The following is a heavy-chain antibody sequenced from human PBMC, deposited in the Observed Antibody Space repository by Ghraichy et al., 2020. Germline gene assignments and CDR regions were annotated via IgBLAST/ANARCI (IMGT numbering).Heavy chain of an antibody. CDR2: LSTYNGNT. CDR3: ARAYCSSTSCSRRNWFDP. D-gene: IGHD2-2*01. Sequence: ASVKVSCKASGYTFTSYGISWVRQAPGQGLEWVGWLSTYNGNTNYAQNLQGRVTMTTDTSTSTAYMEVRSLRYDDTAVYYCARAYCSSTSCSRRNWFDPWGQGTLVTVSS. J-gene: IGHJ5*02. V-gene: IGHV1-18*04. CDR1: GYTFTSYG.